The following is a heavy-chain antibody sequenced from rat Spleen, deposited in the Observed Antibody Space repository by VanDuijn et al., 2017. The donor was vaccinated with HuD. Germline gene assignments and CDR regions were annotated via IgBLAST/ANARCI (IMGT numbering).Heavy chain of an antibody. CDR1: GFTFSNYG. Sequence: EVQLVASGGGLVQPGRSLKLSCAASGFTFSNYGMAWVRQAPTKGLEWVATISYDGSSTYYRDSVKGRFTISRDNAKSTLYLQMDSLRSEDTATYYCARSRYYDGYYHLFDYWGQGVMVTVSS. V-gene: IGHV5-29*01. CDR3: ARSRYYDGYYHLFDY. CDR2: ISYDGSST. J-gene: IGHJ2*01. D-gene: IGHD1-12*03.